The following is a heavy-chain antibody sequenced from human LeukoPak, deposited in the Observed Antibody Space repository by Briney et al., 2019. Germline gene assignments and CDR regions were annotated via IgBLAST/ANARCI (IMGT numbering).Heavy chain of an antibody. D-gene: IGHD3-10*01. V-gene: IGHV4-59*01. CDR1: GGSISSYY. CDR3: AAENRGLFDY. Sequence: SETLSLTCTVSGGSISSYYWSWIRQPPGKGLEWIGYIYYSGGTNYNPSLKSRVTISVDTSKNQFSLKLSSVTAADTAVYYCAAENRGLFDYWGQGTLVTVSS. J-gene: IGHJ4*02. CDR2: IYYSGGT.